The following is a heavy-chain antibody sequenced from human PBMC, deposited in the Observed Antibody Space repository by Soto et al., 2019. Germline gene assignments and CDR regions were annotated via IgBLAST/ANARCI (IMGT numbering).Heavy chain of an antibody. CDR3: AKTTKYYYMDV. D-gene: IGHD4-17*01. Sequence: SETLSLTCAVYGGSFSGYYWSWIRQPPGKGLEWIGEINHSGSTNYNPSLKSRVTISVDTSKNQFSLKLSSVTAADTAVYYCAKTTKYYYMDVWGKGTTVTVSS. V-gene: IGHV4-34*01. J-gene: IGHJ6*03. CDR1: GGSFSGYY. CDR2: INHSGST.